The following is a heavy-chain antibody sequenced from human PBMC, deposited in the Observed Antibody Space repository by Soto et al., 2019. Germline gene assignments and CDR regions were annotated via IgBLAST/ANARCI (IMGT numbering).Heavy chain of an antibody. D-gene: IGHD4-17*01. V-gene: IGHV3-23*01. CDR2: ISGSGGST. Sequence: EVHLLESGGGLVQPGGSLRLSCAASGFTFSNYAMSWVRQAPGKGLEWVSVISGSGGSTYYADSVKGRFTISRDNSKNTLYLQMNSLRAEDTAVYYCAKDPDGDYLLGYFDYWGQGTLVTVSS. J-gene: IGHJ4*02. CDR3: AKDPDGDYLLGYFDY. CDR1: GFTFSNYA.